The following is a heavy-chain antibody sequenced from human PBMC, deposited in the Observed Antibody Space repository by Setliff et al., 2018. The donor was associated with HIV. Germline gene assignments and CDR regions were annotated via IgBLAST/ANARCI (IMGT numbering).Heavy chain of an antibody. CDR2: IYYSGST. J-gene: IGHJ4*02. CDR1: GGSISSSSYY. D-gene: IGHD3-16*01. CDR3: ARGRSGGRDY. Sequence: SETLSLTCTVSGGSISSSSYYWGWIRQPPGQGLEWIGSIYYSGSTYYNPSLKSRVTISVDTSKNQFSLKLSSVTAADTAVYYCARGRSGGRDYWGQGTLVTVSS. V-gene: IGHV4-39*01.